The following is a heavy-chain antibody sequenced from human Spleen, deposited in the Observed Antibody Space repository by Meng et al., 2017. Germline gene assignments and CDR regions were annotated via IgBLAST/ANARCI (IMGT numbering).Heavy chain of an antibody. CDR3: ATGAAAADH. J-gene: IGHJ4*02. CDR2: IKSRTDGGTT. Sequence: EVQLRGSGGGLVKPGWSLRLSCAASGFTFTNAWMSWVRQAPGKGLEWVGRIKSRTDGGTTDYAAPVKGRFTISRDDSKNTLYLQMNSLITEDTAVYFCATGAAAADHWGQGTLVTVSS. CDR1: GFTFTNAW. V-gene: IGHV3-15*01. D-gene: IGHD6-13*01.